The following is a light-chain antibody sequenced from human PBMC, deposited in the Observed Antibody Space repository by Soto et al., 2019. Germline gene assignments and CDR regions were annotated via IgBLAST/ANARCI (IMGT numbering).Light chain of an antibody. CDR1: SSNIGSNY. CDR2: RNN. CDR3: AGWDHSLSGYAV. Sequence: QSVLTQPPSASGTPGQRVTISCSGSSSNIGSNYVYWYQQLPGTAPKLLIYRNNQRPSGVPDRFSGSKSGTSASLAISGLRSEDEADYYCAGWDHSLSGYAVFGGGTQLTVL. J-gene: IGLJ7*01. V-gene: IGLV1-47*01.